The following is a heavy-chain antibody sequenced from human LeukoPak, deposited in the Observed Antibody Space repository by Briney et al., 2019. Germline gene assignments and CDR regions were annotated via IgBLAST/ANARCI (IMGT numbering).Heavy chain of an antibody. CDR1: GDSIAATSYY. V-gene: IGHV4-39*01. Sequence: NPSETLSLTCSVSGDSIAATSYYWAWIRQPPGKGLEWIGSMYYSGDANYDPSLQSRVTMSVDTSKNQFSLKLSSVTAADTAVYYCARGRATMVRGVIIGHAFDIWGQGTMVTVSS. CDR2: MYYSGDA. J-gene: IGHJ3*02. CDR3: ARGRATMVRGVIIGHAFDI. D-gene: IGHD3-10*01.